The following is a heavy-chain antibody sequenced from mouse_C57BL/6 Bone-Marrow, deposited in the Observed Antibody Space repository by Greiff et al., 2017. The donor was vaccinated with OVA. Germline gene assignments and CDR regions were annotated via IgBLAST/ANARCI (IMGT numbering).Heavy chain of an antibody. CDR3: ARRVQRPDY. D-gene: IGHD1-2*01. Sequence: VQLQQSGAELVKPGASVKLSCTASGFNIKDYYMPWVKQRTEQGLEWIGRIDPEDGETKYAPKFQGQATIPADTSSNTDNLQLSSMTAEDTAVYCCARRVQRPDYWGQGTTLTVSS. CDR1: GFNIKDYY. CDR2: IDPEDGET. V-gene: IGHV14-2*01. J-gene: IGHJ2*01.